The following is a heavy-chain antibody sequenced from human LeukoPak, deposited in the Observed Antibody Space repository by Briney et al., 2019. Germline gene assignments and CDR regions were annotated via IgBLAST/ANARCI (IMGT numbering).Heavy chain of an antibody. CDR1: GGSFSGYY. Sequence: SETLSLTCAVYGGSFSGYYWSWIRQPPGKGLEWIGYIYHSGSTYYNPSLKSRVTISVDTSKNQFSLKLSSVTAADTAVYYCARHRDWFDPWGQGTLVTVSS. CDR2: IYHSGST. J-gene: IGHJ5*02. CDR3: ARHRDWFDP. V-gene: IGHV4-34*01.